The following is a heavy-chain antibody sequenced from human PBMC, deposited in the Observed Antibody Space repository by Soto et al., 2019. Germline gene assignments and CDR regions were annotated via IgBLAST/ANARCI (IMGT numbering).Heavy chain of an antibody. D-gene: IGHD2-2*01. J-gene: IGHJ6*02. CDR2: IGTAGDP. CDR3: AKGDTQGYCTSTSCFYYYGLDV. CDR1: GFTFSSYD. V-gene: IGHV3-13*05. Sequence: GGSLRLSCAASGFTFSSYDMHWVRQATGKGLEWVSAIGTAGDPYYPGSVKGRFTISRDNSQNTLYLQMNSLRVEDTAVYYCAKGDTQGYCTSTSCFYYYGLDVWGQGTTVTVSS.